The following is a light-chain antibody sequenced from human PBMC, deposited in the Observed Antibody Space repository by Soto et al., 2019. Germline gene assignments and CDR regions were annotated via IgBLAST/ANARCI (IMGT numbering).Light chain of an antibody. J-gene: IGLJ7*01. CDR3: QSYDSSMSGSV. CDR2: GNN. CDR1: SSNIGAGYD. V-gene: IGLV1-40*01. Sequence: QSVLTQPPSVSGAPGQRVTISCTGSSSNIGAGYDVHWYQQLPGTAPKLLIYGNNNRPSGVPDRFSGSKSGTSASLAITGLQAEDEVDYSCQSYDSSMSGSVFGGGTQLTVL.